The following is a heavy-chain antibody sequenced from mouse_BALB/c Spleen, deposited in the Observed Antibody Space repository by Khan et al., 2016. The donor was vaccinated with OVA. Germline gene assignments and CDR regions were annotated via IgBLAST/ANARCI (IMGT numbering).Heavy chain of an antibody. CDR3: ARPPFFSYVMVY. Sequence: QIQLVQSGPELKKPGETVKISCKASGYTFKNHGMNWVKQAPGKGLKWMGWINTYTGEPTYVEDFKGRFAFSLETSASTAYLQINNLKNEDTATYFGARPPFFSYVMVYWGKGTSVTVST. J-gene: IGHJ4*01. V-gene: IGHV9-3-1*01. CDR1: GYTFKNHG. CDR2: INTYTGEP.